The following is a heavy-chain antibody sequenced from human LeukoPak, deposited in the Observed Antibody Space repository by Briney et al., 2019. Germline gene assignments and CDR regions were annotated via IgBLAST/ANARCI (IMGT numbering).Heavy chain of an antibody. Sequence: SETLSLSCTVSGGSISGYYWWWIRQPPGKRLEWIGYISYSGSTNYNPSLKSRVTISVDTSKNQFSLKLSSVTAADTAVYYCARRGYSSGWYYFDYWGQGTLVTVSS. CDR1: GGSISGYY. CDR2: ISYSGST. J-gene: IGHJ4*02. D-gene: IGHD6-19*01. V-gene: IGHV4-59*08. CDR3: ARRGYSSGWYYFDY.